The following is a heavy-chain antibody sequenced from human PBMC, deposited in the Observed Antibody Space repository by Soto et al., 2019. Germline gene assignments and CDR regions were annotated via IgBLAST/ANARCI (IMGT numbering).Heavy chain of an antibody. Sequence: GGSLRLSCAGSGFTFSSYEMNWVRQAPGKGLEWVSYISRSGDVIYYADSVKGRFTVSRDNAKNSLYLQMNSLRAEDTAVYYCALDVGGSCCSSWFDPWGQETLVTVSS. D-gene: IGHD2-15*01. J-gene: IGHJ5*02. CDR3: ALDVGGSCCSSWFDP. CDR2: ISRSGDVI. V-gene: IGHV3-48*03. CDR1: GFTFSSYE.